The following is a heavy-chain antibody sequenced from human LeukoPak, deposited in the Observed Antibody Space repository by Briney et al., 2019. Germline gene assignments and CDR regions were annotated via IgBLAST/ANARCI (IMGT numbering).Heavy chain of an antibody. CDR2: ISGYNGNT. CDR1: GGTFSSYA. J-gene: IGHJ4*02. CDR3: ARDHYDILTGYYTPNFDY. D-gene: IGHD3-9*01. Sequence: ASVKVSCKASGGTFSSYAISWVRQAPGQGLEWMGWISGYNGNTKYVQKVQGRVTMTTDTSTSTSYMELGSLRSDDTAVYYCARDHYDILTGYYTPNFDYWGQGTLVTVSS. V-gene: IGHV1-18*01.